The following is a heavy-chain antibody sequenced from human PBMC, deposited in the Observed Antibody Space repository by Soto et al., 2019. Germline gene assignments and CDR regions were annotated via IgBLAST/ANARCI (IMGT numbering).Heavy chain of an antibody. Sequence: LRLSCAASGFTFSSYAMSWVRQAPGKGLEWVSAISGSGGSTYYADSVKGRFTISRDNSKNTLYLQMNSLRAEDTAVYYCAKGGAVAVPGGDAFDIWGQGTMVTVSS. CDR3: AKGGAVAVPGGDAFDI. V-gene: IGHV3-23*01. CDR1: GFTFSSYA. J-gene: IGHJ3*02. D-gene: IGHD6-19*01. CDR2: ISGSGGST.